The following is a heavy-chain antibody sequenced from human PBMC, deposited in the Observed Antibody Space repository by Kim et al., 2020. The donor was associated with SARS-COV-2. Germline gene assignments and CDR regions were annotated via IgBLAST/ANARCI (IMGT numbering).Heavy chain of an antibody. CDR2: IYYSGST. Sequence: SETLSLTCTVSGGSISSGGYYWSWIRQHPGKGLEWIGYIYYSGSTYYNPSLKSRVTISVDTSKNQFSLKLSSVTAADTAVYYCARDRRGGGSPHLDHWGQGTLVTVSS. J-gene: IGHJ4*02. CDR3: ARDRRGGGSPHLDH. V-gene: IGHV4-31*03. D-gene: IGHD3-10*01. CDR1: GGSISSGGYY.